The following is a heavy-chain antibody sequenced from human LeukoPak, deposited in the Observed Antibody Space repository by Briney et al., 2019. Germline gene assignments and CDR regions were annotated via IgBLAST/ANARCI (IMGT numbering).Heavy chain of an antibody. V-gene: IGHV3-7*03. CDR2: IRQDGSEK. Sequence: GGSLRLSCAASGFTFSSYWMGWVCQAPGKGLEWVANIRQDGSEKYYVDSVKGRFTISRDNAKDSLYLQMNSLRAEDTAVYYCARGPIFDPWGQGTLVTVSS. CDR1: GFTFSSYW. J-gene: IGHJ5*02. CDR3: ARGPIFDP.